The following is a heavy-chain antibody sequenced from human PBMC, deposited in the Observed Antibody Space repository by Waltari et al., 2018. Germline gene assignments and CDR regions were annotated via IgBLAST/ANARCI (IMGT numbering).Heavy chain of an antibody. J-gene: IGHJ4*02. CDR1: GGTFSNYA. D-gene: IGHD3-16*01. CDR3: ARVGATVFDH. V-gene: IGHV1-69*01. CDR2: ILPIFGDA. Sequence: QVQLVQSGPEMKKPGSSVKFSCKFSGGTFSNYAISWVRQAPGQGLEWMGGILPIFGDADYAQKFQGRLTITADESTSTAYLDLSSVTSDDTAVYYCARVGATVFDHWGQGTQVTVSS.